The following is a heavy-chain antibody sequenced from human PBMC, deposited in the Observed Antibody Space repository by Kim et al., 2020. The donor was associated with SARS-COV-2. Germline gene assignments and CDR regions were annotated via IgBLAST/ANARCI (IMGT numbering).Heavy chain of an antibody. D-gene: IGHD3-10*01. Sequence: GGSLRLSCAASGFTFSSYGMHWVRQAPGKGLEWVAVISYDGSNKYYADSVKGRFTISRDNSKNTLYLQMNSLRAEDTAVYYCASHGSGSYPHAYYYYGMDVWGQGPTVTVSS. CDR3: ASHGSGSYPHAYYYYGMDV. V-gene: IGHV3-33*05. J-gene: IGHJ6*02. CDR2: ISYDGSNK. CDR1: GFTFSSYG.